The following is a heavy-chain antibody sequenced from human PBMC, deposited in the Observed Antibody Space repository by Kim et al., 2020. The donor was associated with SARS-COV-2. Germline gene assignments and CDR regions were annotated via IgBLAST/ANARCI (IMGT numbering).Heavy chain of an antibody. CDR3: ARETIYCSGGSCSGRLFD. J-gene: IGHJ4*01. CDR2: IYYSGST. CDR1: GGSISSYY. V-gene: IGHV4-59*01. D-gene: IGHD2-15*01. Sequence: SETLSLTCTVSGGSISSYYWSWIRQPPGKGLEWIGYIYYSGSTNYNPSLKSRVTISVDTSKNQFSLKLSSVTAAGTAVYYCARETIYCSGGSCSGRLFD.